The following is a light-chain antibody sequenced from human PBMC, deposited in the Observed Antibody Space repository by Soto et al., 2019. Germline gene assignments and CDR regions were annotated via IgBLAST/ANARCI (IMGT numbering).Light chain of an antibody. V-gene: IGKV3-15*01. CDR2: FAS. CDR1: RSVSSN. Sequence: EIVLTQSPATLSVSPGESATLSCRASRSVSSNLAWYQQKPGQSPRLLIYFASTRATGVPARFSGSGSGTEFTLTISSLQSEDFAVYYCQQFKDWPPLTFGGGTKVDIK. J-gene: IGKJ4*01. CDR3: QQFKDWPPLT.